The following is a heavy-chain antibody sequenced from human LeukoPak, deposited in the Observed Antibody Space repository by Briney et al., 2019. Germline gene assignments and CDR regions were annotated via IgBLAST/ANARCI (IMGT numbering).Heavy chain of an antibody. CDR1: GDSLSSGDYY. Sequence: SETLSLTCTFSGDSLSSGDYYWGWVRQPAGRGLEWLGRISSSGSTNYNPSLKSRVTISVDTSKNHFSLKLTSVTAADTAVYYCARHPSGRMWLQQGGWFDPWGQGTLVTVSS. V-gene: IGHV4-61*02. CDR3: ARHPSGRMWLQQGGWFDP. J-gene: IGHJ5*02. D-gene: IGHD5-24*01. CDR2: ISSSGST.